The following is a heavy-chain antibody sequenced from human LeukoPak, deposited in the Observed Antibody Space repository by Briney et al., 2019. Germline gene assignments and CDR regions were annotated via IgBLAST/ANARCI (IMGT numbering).Heavy chain of an antibody. V-gene: IGHV3-48*04. CDR2: ISSSSSTI. Sequence: PGGSLRLSCAASGFTFSSYSMNWVRQAPGKGLEWVSYISSSSSTIYYADSVKGRFTISRDNAKNSLYLQMDSLRVEDTAVYYCAKGKRYPDYWGQGTLVTVSS. CDR3: AKGKRYPDY. D-gene: IGHD1-1*01. CDR1: GFTFSSYS. J-gene: IGHJ4*02.